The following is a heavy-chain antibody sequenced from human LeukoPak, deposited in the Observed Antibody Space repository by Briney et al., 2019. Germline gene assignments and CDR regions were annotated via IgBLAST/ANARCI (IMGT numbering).Heavy chain of an antibody. CDR2: IYTSEST. J-gene: IGHJ5*02. CDR1: GASISTYY. V-gene: IGHV4-4*07. D-gene: IGHD3-22*01. CDR3: AREKPNYYDSSGYPNWFDP. Sequence: SETLSLTCTVSGASISTYYWSWIRQPAGKGLEWIGHIYTSESTNYNPSLKSRVTMSVDTSKNQFSLKLSSVTAADTAVYYCAREKPNYYDSSGYPNWFDPWGQGTLVTVSS.